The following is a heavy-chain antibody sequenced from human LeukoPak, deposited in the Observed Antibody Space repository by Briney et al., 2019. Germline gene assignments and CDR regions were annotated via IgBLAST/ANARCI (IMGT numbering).Heavy chain of an antibody. V-gene: IGHV3-33*01. J-gene: IGHJ4*02. CDR2: IWYDGSNK. CDR1: GFTFSSYG. D-gene: IGHD6-19*01. CDR3: ARDSSSGWDGPFDY. Sequence: GRSLRLSCAASGFTFSSYGMHWVRQAPGKGLEWVAVIWYDGSNKYYAESVKGRFTISRDNSKNTLYLQMNSLRAEGTAVYYCARDSSSGWDGPFDYWGQGTLVTVSS.